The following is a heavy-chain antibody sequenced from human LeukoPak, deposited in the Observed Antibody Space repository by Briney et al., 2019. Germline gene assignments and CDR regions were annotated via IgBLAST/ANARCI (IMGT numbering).Heavy chain of an antibody. D-gene: IGHD3-22*01. CDR3: ARRIFGSSGYYGNFDY. CDR2: ISPDGSTT. CDR1: GFTFSRYW. V-gene: IGHV3-74*03. J-gene: IGHJ4*02. Sequence: GGSLRLSCAASGFTFSRYWMHWVRQAPGKGLMWVSRISPDGSTTLYADSVKGRFTISRDNAKNTLYLQMNSLGAEDTAVYYCARRIFGSSGYYGNFDYWGQGTLVTVSS.